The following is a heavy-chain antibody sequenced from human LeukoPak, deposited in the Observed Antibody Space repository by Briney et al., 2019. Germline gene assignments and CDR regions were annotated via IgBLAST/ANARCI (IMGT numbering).Heavy chain of an antibody. CDR2: IYYTGST. V-gene: IGHV4-61*01. J-gene: IGHJ6*03. D-gene: IGHD6-13*01. CDR1: GGSVSSGSYY. Sequence: PSETLSLTCTVSGGSVSSGSYYWGWIRQPPGKGLEWIGYIYYTGSTNYNPSLKSRVTISVDTSYNQFSLKLRSVTAADTAVYYCARVYSSNWSRPYYYFYSMDVWGKGTTVTVSS. CDR3: ARVYSSNWSRPYYYFYSMDV.